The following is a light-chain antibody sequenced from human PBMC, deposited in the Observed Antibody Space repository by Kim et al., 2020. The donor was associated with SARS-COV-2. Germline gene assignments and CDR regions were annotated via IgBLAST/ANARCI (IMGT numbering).Light chain of an antibody. Sequence: GERATLSCRASQSLSNTYLAWYQQKPGQAPRLLIYGVSHRATGIPDRFTGSGSGTDFTLTISRLEPEDFAVYYCQQLDSSPSYTFGQGTKVDIK. CDR1: QSLSNTY. CDR2: GVS. J-gene: IGKJ2*01. V-gene: IGKV3-20*01. CDR3: QQLDSSPSYT.